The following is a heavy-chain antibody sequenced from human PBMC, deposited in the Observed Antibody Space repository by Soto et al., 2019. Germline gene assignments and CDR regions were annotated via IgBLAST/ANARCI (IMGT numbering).Heavy chain of an antibody. CDR1: GFTFSSYS. V-gene: IGHV3-48*02. Sequence: GGSLRLSCAASGFTFSSYSMNWVRQAPGKGLEWVSYISSSSSTIYYADSVKGRFTISRDNAKNSLYLQMNSLRDEDTAVYYCARDGTPYDSSGYYYYYYYMDVWGKGTTVTVSS. CDR2: ISSSSSTI. D-gene: IGHD3-22*01. J-gene: IGHJ6*03. CDR3: ARDGTPYDSSGYYYYYYYMDV.